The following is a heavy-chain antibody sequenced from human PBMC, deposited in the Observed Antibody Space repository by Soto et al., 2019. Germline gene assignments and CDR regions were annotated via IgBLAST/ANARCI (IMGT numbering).Heavy chain of an antibody. CDR3: ARDSDAVAGISEFDY. Sequence: QVQLVESGGGVVQPGRSLRLSCAASGFTFSSYAMHWVRQAPGKGLEWVAVISYDGSNKYYADSVKGRFTISRDNSKNTLYLQMNSLRAEDTAVYYCARDSDAVAGISEFDYWGQGTLVTVSS. D-gene: IGHD6-19*01. V-gene: IGHV3-30-3*01. CDR2: ISYDGSNK. CDR1: GFTFSSYA. J-gene: IGHJ4*02.